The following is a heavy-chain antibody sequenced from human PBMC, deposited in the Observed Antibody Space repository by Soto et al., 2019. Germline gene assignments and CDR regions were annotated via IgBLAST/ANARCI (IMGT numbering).Heavy chain of an antibody. CDR3: ARERYQVLSDGMDV. CDR2: INPNTGGT. CDR1: GGTFSNSV. V-gene: IGHV1-2*02. D-gene: IGHD3-16*01. J-gene: IGHJ6*02. Sequence: ASVKVSCKASGGTFSNSVISWVRQAPGQGLEWVGWINPNTGGTTYAQKFQGRVTLTWDTSINTAYMELSSLRPDDTAMYYCARERYQVLSDGMDVWGQGTSVTVSS.